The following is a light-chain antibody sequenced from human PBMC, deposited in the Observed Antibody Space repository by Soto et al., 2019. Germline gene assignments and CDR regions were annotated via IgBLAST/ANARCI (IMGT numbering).Light chain of an antibody. Sequence: QAVVTQPASVSGSPGQSITISCTGTSSDVGGYNYVSWYQQHPGKAPKLMIYDVSIRPSGVSNRFSGSKSGNTASLTISGLQAEDEADYYCSSYTSSSTLKVFGGGTKLTVL. CDR1: SSDVGGYNY. CDR2: DVS. J-gene: IGLJ2*01. V-gene: IGLV2-14*03. CDR3: SSYTSSSTLKV.